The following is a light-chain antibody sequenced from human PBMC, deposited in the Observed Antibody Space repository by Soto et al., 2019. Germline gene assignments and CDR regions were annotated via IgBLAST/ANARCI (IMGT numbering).Light chain of an antibody. J-gene: IGKJ4*01. CDR2: GAS. CDR3: HQYGASPLT. Sequence: EIVLAQSPGTLSLSPGERATLSCRASQSVHSNFLAWYQHKPGQAPRLLIYGASGRATGIPDRFSGSVSGRDFTLTISRLEPEDFVVYYCHQYGASPLTFGGGTKVDIK. V-gene: IGKV3-20*01. CDR1: QSVHSNF.